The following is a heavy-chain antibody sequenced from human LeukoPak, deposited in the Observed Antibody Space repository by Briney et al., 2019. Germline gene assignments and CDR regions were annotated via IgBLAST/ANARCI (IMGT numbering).Heavy chain of an antibody. CDR3: ARASFDY. V-gene: IGHV3-48*01. J-gene: IGHJ4*02. CDR1: GFIFSDYS. Sequence: GGSLRLSCAASGFIFSDYSMNWVRQTPGKGLEWLSFISSSSTTIYYADVVKGRFSISRDNAKNSLYLQMESLRAEDTAMNYCARASFDYWGQGTLVTVSS. CDR2: ISSSSTTI.